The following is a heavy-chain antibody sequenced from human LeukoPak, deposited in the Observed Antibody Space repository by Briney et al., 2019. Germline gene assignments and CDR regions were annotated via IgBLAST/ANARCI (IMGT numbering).Heavy chain of an antibody. CDR1: GFTFSSYG. J-gene: IGHJ4*02. Sequence: GGTLRPSCAASGFTFSSYGMSWVRQAPGKGLEWVSAISGSGGSTYYADSVKGRFTISRDNSKNTLYLQMNSLRAEDTAVYYCAKRAYYYDSSGYPSDWWGQGTLVTVSS. D-gene: IGHD3-22*01. CDR3: AKRAYYYDSSGYPSDW. CDR2: ISGSGGST. V-gene: IGHV3-23*01.